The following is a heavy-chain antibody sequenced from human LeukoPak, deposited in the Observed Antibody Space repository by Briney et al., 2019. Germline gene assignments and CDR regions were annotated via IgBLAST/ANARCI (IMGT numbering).Heavy chain of an antibody. D-gene: IGHD3-22*01. CDR2: INPNSGGR. J-gene: IGHJ4*02. CDR3: ARGDYYDSSGYPDY. Sequence: ASVKVSCKASGYTFIGHYMHWVRQAPGQGLEWMGWINPNSGGRDYAQKFQGRVTLTRDTSISTAYMELSRLRSDDTAVYYCARGDYYDSSGYPDYWGQGTQVTVSS. V-gene: IGHV1-2*02. CDR1: GYTFIGHY.